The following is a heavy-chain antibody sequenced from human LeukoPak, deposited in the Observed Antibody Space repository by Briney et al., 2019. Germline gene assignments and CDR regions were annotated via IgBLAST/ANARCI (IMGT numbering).Heavy chain of an antibody. CDR3: ARRFPGRYGDYFDY. Sequence: SETLSLTCTASGGSISNYYLSWIRQPAGKGLEWIGRIQTSGTTTYNSSLESRVTMSVDTSKDQFSLKVTSVTAADTAVYYCARRFPGRYGDYFDYWGQGILVTVST. V-gene: IGHV4-4*07. J-gene: IGHJ4*02. CDR1: GGSISNYY. D-gene: IGHD4-17*01. CDR2: IQTSGTT.